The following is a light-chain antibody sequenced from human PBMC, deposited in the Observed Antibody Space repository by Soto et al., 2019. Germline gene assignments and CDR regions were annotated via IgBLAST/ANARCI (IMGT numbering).Light chain of an antibody. CDR1: SSNIGSNT. J-gene: IGLJ1*01. V-gene: IGLV1-44*01. CDR3: AAWDDSLNGLYV. CDR2: SNN. Sequence: QSVLTQPPSASGTPGQRVTISCSGSSSNIGSNTVNWYQQLPGTAPKLLIYSNNQRPSGVPDRFSGSKSGTSASLAISGPQSEDEADYYCAAWDDSLNGLYVFRTGTKLTVL.